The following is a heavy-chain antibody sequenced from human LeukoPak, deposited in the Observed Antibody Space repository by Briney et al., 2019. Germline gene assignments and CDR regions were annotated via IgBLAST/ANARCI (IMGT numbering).Heavy chain of an antibody. Sequence: SVKVSCKASGGTFSSYAISWVRQAPGKGLDWMGGIIPIFGTANYAQKFQGRVTITTDESTSTAYMELSSLRSEDTAVYYCARIYDSSGYSHFDYWGQGTLVTVSS. CDR1: GGTFSSYA. D-gene: IGHD3-22*01. CDR2: IIPIFGTA. J-gene: IGHJ4*02. V-gene: IGHV1-69*05. CDR3: ARIYDSSGYSHFDY.